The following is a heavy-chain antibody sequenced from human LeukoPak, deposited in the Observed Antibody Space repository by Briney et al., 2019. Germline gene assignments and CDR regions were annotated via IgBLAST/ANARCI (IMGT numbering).Heavy chain of an antibody. D-gene: IGHD1-7*01. V-gene: IGHV3-30*02. CDR3: AKDRYGGTTTYYFDY. Sequence: GGSLRLSCAASGFTFSSYGMHWVRQAPGKGLAWVAFIRYDGSNKYYADSVKGRFTISRDNSKNTVSLQMNSLRAEDTAVYYCAKDRYGGTTTYYFDYWGQGTLVTVSS. J-gene: IGHJ4*02. CDR1: GFTFSSYG. CDR2: IRYDGSNK.